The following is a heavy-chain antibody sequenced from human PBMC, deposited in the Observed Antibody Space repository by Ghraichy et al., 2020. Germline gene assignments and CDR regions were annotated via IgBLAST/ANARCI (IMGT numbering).Heavy chain of an antibody. CDR2: IWYDGSNK. CDR3: ARNMVAARDGGFDP. Sequence: GESLNISCAASGFTFSSYGMHWVRQAPGKGLEWVAVIWYDGSNKYYADSVKGRFTISRDNSKNTLYLQMNSLRAEDTAVYYCARNMVAARDGGFDPWGQGTLVTVSS. J-gene: IGHJ5*02. CDR1: GFTFSSYG. D-gene: IGHD2-15*01. V-gene: IGHV3-33*01.